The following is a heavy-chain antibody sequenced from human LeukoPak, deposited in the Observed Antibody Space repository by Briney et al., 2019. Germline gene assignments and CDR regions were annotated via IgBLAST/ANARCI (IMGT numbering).Heavy chain of an antibody. D-gene: IGHD2-2*01. V-gene: IGHV4-39*05. J-gene: IGHJ5*02. CDR3: AQSSTGLYNWFDP. Sequence: SETPSLTCTVSGGSISRSSYYWGWIRQPPGKGLEWIGSIHHSGSTHYNPSLKSRVTVSVDTSKNQFSLKLSSVTAADTAVYYCAQSSTGLYNWFDPWGQGTLVTVSS. CDR1: GGSISRSSYY. CDR2: IHHSGST.